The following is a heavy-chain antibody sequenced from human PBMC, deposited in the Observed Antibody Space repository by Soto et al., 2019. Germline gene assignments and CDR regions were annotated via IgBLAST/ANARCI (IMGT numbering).Heavy chain of an antibody. CDR3: AKRALGTWGAFDL. V-gene: IGHV3-23*01. Sequence: ELKLLQSGGGLEQPGGSLRLSCAASGFTFGIYAMTWVRQAPGKGLECVSHLSGSGEDTFYADSVRGRFTISRDNSKSTVYLQMNSLRAEDTALYFCAKRALGTWGAFDLWGQGTVVTVSS. J-gene: IGHJ3*01. CDR2: LSGSGEDT. CDR1: GFTFGIYA. D-gene: IGHD7-27*01.